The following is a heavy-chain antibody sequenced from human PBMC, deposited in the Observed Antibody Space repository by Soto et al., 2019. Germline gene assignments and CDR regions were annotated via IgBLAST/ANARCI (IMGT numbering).Heavy chain of an antibody. D-gene: IGHD3-3*01. CDR1: GFTFSSYA. CDR2: ISYDGSNK. CDR3: ARASITIFGVGHYYGMDV. J-gene: IGHJ6*02. Sequence: GGSLRLSCAASGFTFSSYAMHWVRQAPGKGLEWVAVISYDGSNKYYADSVKGRFTISTDNSKNTLYLQMNSLRAEDTAVYYCARASITIFGVGHYYGMDVWGQGTTVTVSS. V-gene: IGHV3-30-3*01.